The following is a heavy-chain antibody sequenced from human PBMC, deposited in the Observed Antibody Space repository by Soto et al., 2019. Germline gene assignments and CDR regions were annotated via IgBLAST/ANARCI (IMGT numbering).Heavy chain of an antibody. Sequence: ASVKVSCKASGYIFTSYYMHWVRQAPGQGLDWMGVIDPSGGSTSYAQSFQGRVTLTRDASTSTVYMELSSLRSDDTALYYCARDRGRAAAGEYFYYGMDVWGQGSTVTV. CDR2: IDPSGGST. D-gene: IGHD6-13*01. CDR1: GYIFTSYY. CDR3: ARDRGRAAAGEYFYYGMDV. V-gene: IGHV1-46*01. J-gene: IGHJ6*02.